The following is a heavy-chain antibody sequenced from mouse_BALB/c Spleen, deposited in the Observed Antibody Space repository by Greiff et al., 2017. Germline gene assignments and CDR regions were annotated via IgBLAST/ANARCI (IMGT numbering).Heavy chain of an antibody. J-gene: IGHJ2*01. CDR2: ISSGGSYT. D-gene: IGHD2-12*01. Sequence: EVKLMESGGDLVKPGGSLKLSCAASGFTFSSYGMSWVRQTPDKRLEWVATISSGGSYTYYPDSVKGRFTISRDNAKNTLYLQMSSLKSEDTAMYYCARHNDHFFDYWGQGTTLTVSS. CDR1: GFTFSSYG. CDR3: ARHNDHFFDY. V-gene: IGHV5-6*01.